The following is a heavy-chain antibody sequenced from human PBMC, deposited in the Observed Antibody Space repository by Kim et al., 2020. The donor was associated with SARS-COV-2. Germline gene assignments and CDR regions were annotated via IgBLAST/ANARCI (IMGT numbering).Heavy chain of an antibody. V-gene: IGHV1-58*01. J-gene: IGHJ6*02. CDR1: GFTFTSSA. CDR2: IVVGSGNT. Sequence: SVKVSCKASGFTFTSSAVQWVRQARGQRLEWIGWIVVGSGNTNYAQKFQERVTITRDMSTSTAYMELSSLRSEDTAVYYCAADIAAASYYYYGMDVWGQGTTVTVSS. D-gene: IGHD6-13*01. CDR3: AADIAAASYYYYGMDV.